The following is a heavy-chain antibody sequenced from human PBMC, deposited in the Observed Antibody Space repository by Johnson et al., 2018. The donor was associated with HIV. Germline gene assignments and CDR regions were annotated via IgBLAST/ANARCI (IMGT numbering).Heavy chain of an antibody. CDR1: GFTFSSYW. J-gene: IGHJ3*02. Sequence: VQLVESGGGVVQPGRSLRLSCAASGFTFSSYWMSWVRQAPGKGLEWVANIRQDGSEKYYVDSVKGRFTISRDNSKNTLYLQMNSLRAEDTAVYYCARYSSGWQGLDAFDIWGQGTMVTVSS. CDR3: ARYSSGWQGLDAFDI. V-gene: IGHV3-7*01. CDR2: IRQDGSEK. D-gene: IGHD6-19*01.